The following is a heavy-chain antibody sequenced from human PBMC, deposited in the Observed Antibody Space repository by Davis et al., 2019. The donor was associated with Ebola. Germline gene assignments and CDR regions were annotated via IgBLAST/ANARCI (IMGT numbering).Heavy chain of an antibody. D-gene: IGHD3-3*01. J-gene: IGHJ4*02. CDR3: ARWGLRVNSDSWSGSDYYFDY. Sequence: GESLKISCATSGFTFSTYWMSWVRQAPGKGLEWVANIKTDGSEEHYVDSVKGRFTMSRDNAKNSLYLQLDSLRDDDTAVYYCARWGLRVNSDSWSGSDYYFDYWGQGTLVTVSS. CDR1: GFTFSTYW. V-gene: IGHV3-7*01. CDR2: IKTDGSEE.